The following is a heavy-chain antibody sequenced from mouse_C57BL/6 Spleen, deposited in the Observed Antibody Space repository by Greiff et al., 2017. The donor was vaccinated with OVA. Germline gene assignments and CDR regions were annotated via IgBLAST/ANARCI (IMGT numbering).Heavy chain of an antibody. Sequence: EVKLMESGPELVKPGASVKMSCKASGYTFTDYNMHWVKQSHGKSLEWIGYINPNNGGTSYNQKFKGKATLTVNKSSSTAYMELRSLTSEDSAVYYCALGTFYWYFDVWGTGTTVTVSS. CDR3: ALGTFYWYFDV. V-gene: IGHV1-22*01. J-gene: IGHJ1*03. CDR2: INPNNGGT. CDR1: GYTFTDYN.